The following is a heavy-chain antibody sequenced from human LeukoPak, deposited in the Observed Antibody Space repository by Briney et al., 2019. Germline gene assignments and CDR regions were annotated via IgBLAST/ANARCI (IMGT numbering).Heavy chain of an antibody. D-gene: IGHD3-3*01. CDR2: ISYDGSNK. J-gene: IGHJ6*02. Sequence: SGGSLRLSCAASGFTFSSYGMHWVRQAPGKGLEWVAVISYDGSNKYYADSVKGRFTISRDNSKNTLYLQMNSLRAEDTAVYYCARDLAVFWSGSIYYYYYYGMDVWGQGTTVTVSS. CDR1: GFTFSSYG. V-gene: IGHV3-30*03. CDR3: ARDLAVFWSGSIYYYYYYGMDV.